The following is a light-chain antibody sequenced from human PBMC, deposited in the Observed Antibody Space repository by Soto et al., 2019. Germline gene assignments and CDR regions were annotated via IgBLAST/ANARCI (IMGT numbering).Light chain of an antibody. CDR2: ATS. CDR1: QGIAPY. CDR3: QKYNSAPLT. J-gene: IGKJ4*01. V-gene: IGKV1-27*01. Sequence: DVPMTQSPSSLSAFVGDRVTITCRASQGIAPYLAWFQQKPGKVPKLLIYATSTLQSGDPSRFSGSGSGTDFTLTINSLQPEDVGTYYCQKYNSAPLTFGGGTKVEIK.